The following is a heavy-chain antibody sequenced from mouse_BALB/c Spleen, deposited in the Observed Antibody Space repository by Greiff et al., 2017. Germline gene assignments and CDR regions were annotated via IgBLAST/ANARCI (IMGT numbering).Heavy chain of an antibody. CDR1: GYAFTNYL. CDR2: INPGSGGT. V-gene: IGHV1-54*01. J-gene: IGHJ1*01. Sequence: QVQLQQSGAELVRPGTSVKVSCKASGYAFTNYLIAWVKQRPGQGLEWIGVINPGSGGTNYNEKFKGKATLTADKSSSTAYMQLSSLTSDDSAVYFCARSWTLYYGNYGWYFDVWGAGTTVTVSS. CDR3: ARSWTLYYGNYGWYFDV. D-gene: IGHD2-1*01.